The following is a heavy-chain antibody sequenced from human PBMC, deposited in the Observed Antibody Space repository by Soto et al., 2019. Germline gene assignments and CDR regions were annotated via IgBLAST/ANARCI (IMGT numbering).Heavy chain of an antibody. CDR2: IYSGGST. Sequence: QAGGSLRLSCAASGFTVSSNYMSWVRQAPGKGLEWVSVIYSGGSTYYADSVKGRFTISRDNSKNTLYLQMNSLRSDDTAVYYCARDGYCSSTSCPNKYYYYGMDVWGQGTTVTVSS. V-gene: IGHV3-53*05. J-gene: IGHJ6*02. CDR3: ARDGYCSSTSCPNKYYYYGMDV. CDR1: GFTVSSNY. D-gene: IGHD2-2*03.